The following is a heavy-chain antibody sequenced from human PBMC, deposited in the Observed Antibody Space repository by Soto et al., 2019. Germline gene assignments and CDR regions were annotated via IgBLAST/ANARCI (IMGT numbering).Heavy chain of an antibody. D-gene: IGHD3-3*01. V-gene: IGHV3-23*01. CDR3: AKGRYYDFWSGPKWGGYYYYGMDV. J-gene: IGHJ6*02. Sequence: AGGSLRLSCAASGFTFSSYAMSWVRQAPGKGLEWVSAISGSGGSTYYADSVKGRFTISRDNSKNTLYLQMNSLRAEDTAVYYCAKGRYYDFWSGPKWGGYYYYGMDVWGQGATVTVSS. CDR2: ISGSGGST. CDR1: GFTFSSYA.